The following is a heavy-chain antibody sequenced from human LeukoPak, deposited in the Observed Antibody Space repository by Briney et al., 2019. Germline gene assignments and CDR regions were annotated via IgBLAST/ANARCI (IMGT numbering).Heavy chain of an antibody. J-gene: IGHJ4*02. Sequence: GESLRISCKGSGYSFTTSWIGWVRQMPGKGLEGMGIIYPGDSDTRYSPSFQGQVTISADKSISTAYLQWSSLKASDTAMYYCARRMWSSGLTYYFDYWGQGTLVTVSS. D-gene: IGHD6-19*01. CDR1: GYSFTTSW. CDR2: IYPGDSDT. V-gene: IGHV5-51*01. CDR3: ARRMWSSGLTYYFDY.